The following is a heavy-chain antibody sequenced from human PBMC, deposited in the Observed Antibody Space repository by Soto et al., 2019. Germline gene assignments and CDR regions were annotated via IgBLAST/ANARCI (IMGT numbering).Heavy chain of an antibody. D-gene: IGHD3-22*01. J-gene: IGHJ3*01. Sequence: PGGSLRLSCAVSGCTFNSYSMNWVRQAPGKGLEWVSSISSFSNYMYYTDSVKGRFTISRDNTKNSLYLQMNSLRAEDTAVYYCARGDYHDTSGPFSDAFDVWGQGTMVTVS. CDR2: ISSFSNYM. CDR1: GCTFNSYS. CDR3: ARGDYHDTSGPFSDAFDV. V-gene: IGHV3-21*01.